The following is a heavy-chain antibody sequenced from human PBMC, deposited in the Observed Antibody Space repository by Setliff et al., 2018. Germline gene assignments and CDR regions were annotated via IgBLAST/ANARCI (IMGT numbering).Heavy chain of an antibody. CDR1: GLTFNNAW. J-gene: IGHJ6*03. CDR2: IKTKGDGGTR. CDR3: TTGQFCFNGVCYPSLYHYMDV. V-gene: IGHV3-15*05. Sequence: KPGGSLRLSCVASGLTFNNAWMSWVRQSPGKGLEWVGLIKTKGDGGTRDYAAPVEGRFTISRDDSKNTVYLQMNSLKIEDSGVYYCTTGQFCFNGVCYPSLYHYMDVWGKGTTVTVSS. D-gene: IGHD2-8*01.